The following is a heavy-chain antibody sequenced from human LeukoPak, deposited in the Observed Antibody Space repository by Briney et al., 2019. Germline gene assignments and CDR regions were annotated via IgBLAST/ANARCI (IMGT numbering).Heavy chain of an antibody. CDR3: VKDPSYYYGSGSYPYAFDI. CDR1: GFTFSSYA. Sequence: GGSLRLSCSASGFTFSSYAMHWVRQAPGKGLEYVSAISSNGGSTYYADSVKGRFTISRDNSKNTLYLQMSSLRAEDTAVYYRVKDPSYYYGSGSYPYAFDIWGQGTMVTVSS. J-gene: IGHJ3*02. V-gene: IGHV3-64D*09. D-gene: IGHD3-10*01. CDR2: ISSNGGST.